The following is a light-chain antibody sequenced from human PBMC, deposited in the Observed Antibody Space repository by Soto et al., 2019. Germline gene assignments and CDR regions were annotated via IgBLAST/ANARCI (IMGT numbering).Light chain of an antibody. CDR1: SSDVGSYNY. CDR2: EVS. J-gene: IGLJ1*01. V-gene: IGLV2-14*01. CDR3: SSYTSSSTL. Sequence: QSALTQPASVSGSPGQSITIFCTGTSSDVGSYNYVSWYQQHPGKAPKLMIYEVSDRPSGMSSRFSGSKSGNTASLTISGLQTEDEADYFCSSYTSSSTLFGTGTKLTVL.